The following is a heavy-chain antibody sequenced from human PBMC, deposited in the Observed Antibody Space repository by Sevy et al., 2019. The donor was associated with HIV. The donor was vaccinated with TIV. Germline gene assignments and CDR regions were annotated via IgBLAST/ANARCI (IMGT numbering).Heavy chain of an antibody. D-gene: IGHD5-18*01. CDR3: VREGLGGFSYSLDC. V-gene: IGHV3-7*01. CDR1: GFTFSSYW. J-gene: IGHJ4*02. CDR2: MKEDGSEK. Sequence: GEALKISCAASGFTFSSYWMSWVRQAPGKGLEWGATMKEDGSEKCYVDSVKGRFTISSDNAKNSLYLQMNSLRVDDTALYYCVREGLGGFSYSLDCWGQGTLVTVSS.